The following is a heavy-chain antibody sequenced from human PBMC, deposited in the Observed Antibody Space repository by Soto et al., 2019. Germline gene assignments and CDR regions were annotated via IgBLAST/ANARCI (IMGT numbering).Heavy chain of an antibody. CDR1: GGSISSYY. CDR3: AGTYYYDSSGYFDYYYGMDV. V-gene: IGHV4-59*01. Sequence: SETLSLTCTVSGGSISSYYWSWIRQPPGKGLEWIGYIYYSGSTNYNPSLKSRVTISVDTSKNQFSLKLSSVTAADTAVYYCAGTYYYDSSGYFDYYYGMDVWGQGTTVTVSS. D-gene: IGHD3-22*01. J-gene: IGHJ6*02. CDR2: IYYSGST.